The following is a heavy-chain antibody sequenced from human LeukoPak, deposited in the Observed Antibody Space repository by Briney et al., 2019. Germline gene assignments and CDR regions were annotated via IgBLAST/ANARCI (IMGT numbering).Heavy chain of an antibody. Sequence: PSETLSLTCTVSGGSISSSSYYWGWIRQPPGKGLEWIGSIYYSGSTYYNPSLKSRVTISVDTSKNQFSLKLSSVTAADTAVYYCARLDVEDYYYYMDVWGKGTTVTISS. CDR2: IYYSGST. CDR1: GGSISSSSYY. CDR3: ARLDVEDYYYYMDV. J-gene: IGHJ6*03. D-gene: IGHD1-1*01. V-gene: IGHV4-39*01.